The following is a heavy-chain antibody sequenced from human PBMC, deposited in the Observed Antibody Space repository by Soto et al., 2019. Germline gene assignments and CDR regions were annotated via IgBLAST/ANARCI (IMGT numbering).Heavy chain of an antibody. J-gene: IGHJ5*02. CDR1: GGSFSGYY. D-gene: IGHD1-20*01. V-gene: IGHV4-34*01. CDR3: ARAPPLITGKLLYDNWFDP. CDR2: INHSGST. Sequence: SETLSLTCAVYGGSFSGYYWSWIRQPPGKGLEWIGEINHSGSTNYNPSLKSRVTISVDTSKNQFSLKLSSVTAADTAVYYCARAPPLITGKLLYDNWFDPWGQGTLVTVSS.